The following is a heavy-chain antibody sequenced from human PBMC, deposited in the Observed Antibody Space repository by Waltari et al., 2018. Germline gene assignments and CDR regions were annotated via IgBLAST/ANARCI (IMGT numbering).Heavy chain of an antibody. J-gene: IGHJ5*02. CDR3: AREGKVTWFDP. V-gene: IGHV1-2*02. CDR2: INPNRGGT. CDR1: GYIFTGYY. D-gene: IGHD2-21*02. Sequence: QVQLVQSGAEVKKPGASVKVSCKASGYIFTGYYMHWVRQAPGQGLEWMGWINPNRGGTNYAQKFQGRVTMTRDTSISTAYMELSRLRSDDTAVYYCAREGKVTWFDPWGQGTLVTVSS.